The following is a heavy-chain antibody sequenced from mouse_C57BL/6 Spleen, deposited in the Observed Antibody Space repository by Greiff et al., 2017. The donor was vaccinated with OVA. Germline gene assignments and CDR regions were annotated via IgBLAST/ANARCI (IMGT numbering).Heavy chain of an antibody. CDR1: GYTFTSYW. J-gene: IGHJ4*01. CDR2: IHPNSGST. D-gene: IGHD1-1*01. Sequence: QVQLQQSGAELVKPGASVKLSCKASGYTFTSYWMHWVKQRPGQGLEWIGMIHPNSGSTNYNEKFKSKATLTVDKSSSTAYMQLSSLTSEDSAVYYCARRGTTVVDAMDYWGQGTSVTVSS. CDR3: ARRGTTVVDAMDY. V-gene: IGHV1-64*01.